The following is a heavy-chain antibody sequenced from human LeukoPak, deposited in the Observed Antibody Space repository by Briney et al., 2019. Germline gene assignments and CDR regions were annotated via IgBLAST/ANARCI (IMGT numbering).Heavy chain of an antibody. Sequence: ASVKVSCKASGYTFTGYYVHWVRQAPGQGLEWMGWINPNSGGTNYAQKFQGRVTMTRDTSISTAYMELSRLRSDDTAVYYCARLNFGVVIIAAFDIWGQGTMVTVSS. CDR2: INPNSGGT. V-gene: IGHV1-2*02. J-gene: IGHJ3*02. CDR1: GYTFTGYY. D-gene: IGHD3-3*01. CDR3: ARLNFGVVIIAAFDI.